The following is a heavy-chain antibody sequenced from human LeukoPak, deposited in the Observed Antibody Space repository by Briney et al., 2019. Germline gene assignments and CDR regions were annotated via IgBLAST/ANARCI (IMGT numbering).Heavy chain of an antibody. V-gene: IGHV3-23*01. CDR2: ISNSDGST. Sequence: GGSLRLSCAASGFTFSNYAMSWVRQAPGKGLEWVSTISNSDGSTYYADSVKGRFTISRDNSKNTLYVQMNSLRAEDTAVYYCAKGKDYYLDYWGQGTLVTVSS. D-gene: IGHD3-10*01. CDR3: AKGKDYYLDY. CDR1: GFTFSNYA. J-gene: IGHJ4*02.